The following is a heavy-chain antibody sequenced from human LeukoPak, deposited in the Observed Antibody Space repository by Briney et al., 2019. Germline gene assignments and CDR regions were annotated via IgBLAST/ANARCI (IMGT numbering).Heavy chain of an antibody. J-gene: IGHJ5*02. D-gene: IGHD6-13*01. CDR3: ARAKRQQLVLGNWFDP. CDR2: ISSTSTYI. CDR1: GFTFSSYS. Sequence: GGSLRLSCAASGFTFSSYSMNWVRQAPGKGLEWVSSISSTSTYIYYADSVKGRFTISRDNAKNSLYLQMNSLRAEDTAAYYCARAKRQQLVLGNWFDPWGQGTLVTVSS. V-gene: IGHV3-21*01.